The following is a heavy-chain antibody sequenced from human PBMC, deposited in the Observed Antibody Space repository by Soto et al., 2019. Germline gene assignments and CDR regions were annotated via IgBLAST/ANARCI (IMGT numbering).Heavy chain of an antibody. D-gene: IGHD3-22*01. CDR3: ASVNSSGYESHDAFDI. J-gene: IGHJ3*02. CDR1: GGSISSYY. CDR2: IYYSGST. Sequence: SETLSLTCTVSGGSISSYYWSWIRQPPGKGLEWIGYIYYSGSTNYNPSLKSRVTISVDTSKNQFSLKLSSVTAADTAVYYCASVNSSGYESHDAFDIWGQGTMVTVSS. V-gene: IGHV4-59*01.